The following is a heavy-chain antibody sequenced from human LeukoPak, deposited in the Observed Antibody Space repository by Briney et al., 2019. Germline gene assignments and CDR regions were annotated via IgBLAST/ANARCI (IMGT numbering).Heavy chain of an antibody. J-gene: IGHJ5*02. CDR3: AKLPREYCSSTSCPNWFDT. D-gene: IGHD2-2*01. V-gene: IGHV3-23*01. CDR2: LSASGGTT. Sequence: GGSLRLSCAASGFSFSSYAMTWVRQAPGKGLEWVSALSASGGTTYYAASVKGRFTTSRDNSKNTLYLQMNSLRAEDTAVYYCAKLPREYCSSTSCPNWFDTWGQGTLVTVSS. CDR1: GFSFSSYA.